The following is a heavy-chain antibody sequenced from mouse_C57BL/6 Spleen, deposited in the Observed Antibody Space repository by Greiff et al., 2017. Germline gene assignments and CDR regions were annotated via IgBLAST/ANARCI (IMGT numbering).Heavy chain of an antibody. J-gene: IGHJ4*01. Sequence: RVEPGASVKISCKASGYSFTDYNMNWVKQSNGKSLEWIGVINPNYGTTSYNQKFKGKATLTVDQSSSTAYMQLNSLTSEDSAVYYCARSKFITTVVATPYYAMDYWGQGTSVTVSS. CDR3: ARSKFITTVVATPYYAMDY. D-gene: IGHD1-1*01. CDR1: GYSFTDYN. CDR2: INPNYGTT. V-gene: IGHV1-39*01.